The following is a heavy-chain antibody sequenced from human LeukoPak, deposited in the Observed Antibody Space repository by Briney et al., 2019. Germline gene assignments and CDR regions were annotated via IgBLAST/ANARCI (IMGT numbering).Heavy chain of an antibody. Sequence: AETLSLTCAVYGESFRGYYWSWIRQPPRKGLEWVGEINHSGSTNYSPSLKSRVTMSVDTSKNQFSLKLSSVTAADTAMYYCARVGVQIVVVPAATTQTTYYYYMDVWDKGTTVTVSS. CDR3: ARVGVQIVVVPAATTQTTYYYYMDV. D-gene: IGHD2-2*01. V-gene: IGHV4-34*01. J-gene: IGHJ6*03. CDR2: INHSGST. CDR1: GESFRGYY.